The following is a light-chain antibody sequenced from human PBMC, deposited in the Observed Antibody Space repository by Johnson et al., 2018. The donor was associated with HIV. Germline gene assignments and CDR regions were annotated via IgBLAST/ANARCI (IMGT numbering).Light chain of an antibody. V-gene: IGLV1-51*02. Sequence: QPVLTQPPSVSAAPGQRVTISCSGASSTFGNSYISWYQLLPGSPPKLLVFKNNERPSGIPDRFSGSNSGTPATLDITGLQTGDEADYYCATWDTSLSTGGVFGTGTKVTVL. J-gene: IGLJ1*01. CDR1: SSTFGNSY. CDR3: ATWDTSLSTGGV. CDR2: KNN.